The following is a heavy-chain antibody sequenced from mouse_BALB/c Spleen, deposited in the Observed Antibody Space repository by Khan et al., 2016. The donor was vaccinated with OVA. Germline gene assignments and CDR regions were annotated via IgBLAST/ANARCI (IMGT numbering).Heavy chain of an antibody. CDR2: ISYSGGT. J-gene: IGHJ2*01. CDR1: GYSITSGYA. D-gene: IGHD1-1*01. V-gene: IGHV3-2*02. Sequence: QLEESGPGLVKPSQSLSLTCTVTGYSITSGYAWNWIRQFPGNKLEWMDYISYSGGTSYNPSLKSRISITRDTSKNQFFLQLNSVTTEDTATYYCARGNYYGYYFDYWGQGTPLTVSS. CDR3: ARGNYYGYYFDY.